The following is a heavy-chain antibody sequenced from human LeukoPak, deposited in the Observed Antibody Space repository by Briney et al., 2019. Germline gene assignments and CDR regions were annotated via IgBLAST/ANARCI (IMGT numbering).Heavy chain of an antibody. Sequence: GGSLRLSCAASGFTFSNYWMKWVRQAPGKGLEWVATINQDGSEKYYVDSVKGRFTISRDNAKHSLYLQMNSLRAEDTALYYCARQADTAMLIWSFTDYWGQGTLVTVSS. V-gene: IGHV3-7*01. CDR2: INQDGSEK. CDR3: ARQADTAMLIWSFTDY. J-gene: IGHJ4*02. D-gene: IGHD5-18*01. CDR1: GFTFSNYW.